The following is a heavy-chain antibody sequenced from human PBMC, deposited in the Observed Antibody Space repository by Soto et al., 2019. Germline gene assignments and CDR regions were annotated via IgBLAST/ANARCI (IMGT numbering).Heavy chain of an antibody. CDR3: ARDTHSYYYGSGSFY. CDR1: GFTVSSNY. V-gene: IGHV3-66*01. J-gene: IGHJ4*02. Sequence: PGGSLRLSCAASGFTVSSNYMSWVRQAPGKGLEWVSVIYSGGSTYYADSVKGRFTISRDNSKNTLYLQMNGLRAEDTAVYYCARDTHSYYYGSGSFYWGQGTLVTVSS. D-gene: IGHD3-10*01. CDR2: IYSGGST.